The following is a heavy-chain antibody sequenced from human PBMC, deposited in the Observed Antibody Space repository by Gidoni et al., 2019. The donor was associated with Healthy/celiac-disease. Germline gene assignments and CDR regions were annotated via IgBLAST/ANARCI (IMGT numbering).Heavy chain of an antibody. CDR2: ISSSSSYI. CDR1: GFTFSSYS. J-gene: IGHJ4*02. D-gene: IGHD2-15*01. V-gene: IGHV3-21*01. CDR3: ARGVVAARGVDY. Sequence: EVQLVESGGGLVKPGGSLRLSCAASGFTFSSYSMNWVRQAPGKGLEWVSSISSSSSYIYYADSVKGRFTIARDNAKNSLYLQMNSLRAEDTAVYYCARGVVAARGVDYWGQGTLVTVSS.